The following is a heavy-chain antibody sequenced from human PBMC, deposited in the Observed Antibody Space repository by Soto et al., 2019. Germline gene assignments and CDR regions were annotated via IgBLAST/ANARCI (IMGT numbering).Heavy chain of an antibody. J-gene: IGHJ5*02. Sequence: GSGPTLVNPTQTLTLTCTFSGFSLSTSGMCVSWIRQPPGKALEWLALIDWDDDKYYSTSLKTRLTISKDTSKNQVVITMTNMDTLDTPTYSCARYYYDRSGYGVRFDPWGKGTLVTVYS. CDR2: IDWDDDK. CDR3: ARYYYDRSGYGVRFDP. V-gene: IGHV2-70*01. D-gene: IGHD3-22*01. CDR1: GFSLSTSGMC.